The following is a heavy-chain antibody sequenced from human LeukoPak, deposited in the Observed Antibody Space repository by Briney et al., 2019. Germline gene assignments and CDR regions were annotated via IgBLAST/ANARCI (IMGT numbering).Heavy chain of an antibody. J-gene: IGHJ5*02. CDR3: ARGGIAVAGRRKFDP. Sequence: SETLSLTCAVYGGSFSGYYWSWIRQPPGKGLEWIGEINHSGSTNYNPSLKSRVTISVDTSKNQFSLKLSSVTAADTAVYYCARGGIAVAGRRKFDPWGQGTLVTVSS. CDR2: INHSGST. CDR1: GGSFSGYY. V-gene: IGHV4-34*01. D-gene: IGHD6-19*01.